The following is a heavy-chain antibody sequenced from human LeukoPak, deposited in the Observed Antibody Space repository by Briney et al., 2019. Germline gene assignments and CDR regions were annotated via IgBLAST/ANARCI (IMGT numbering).Heavy chain of an antibody. J-gene: IGHJ6*03. CDR1: GYTFTDYY. D-gene: IGHD3-9*01. V-gene: IGHV1-2*02. CDR3: AREYYDILTGYDPYYYMDV. Sequence: GASVKVSCKASGYTFTDYYMHWVRQAPGQGLEWMGWINPNSGGTNYAQKFLGGVTMTRDTSISTAYMELSRLKSDDTAVYYCAREYYDILTGYDPYYYMDVWGKGTTVTVSS. CDR2: INPNSGGT.